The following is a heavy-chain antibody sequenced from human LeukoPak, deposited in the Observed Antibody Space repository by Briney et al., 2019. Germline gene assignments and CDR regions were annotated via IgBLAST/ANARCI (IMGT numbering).Heavy chain of an antibody. CDR1: GGSISSGGYY. V-gene: IGHV4-30-2*01. Sequence: SGTLSLTCTVSGGSISSGGYYWSWIRQPPGKGLEWIGYIYHSGSTYYNPSLKSRVTISVDRSKNQFSLKLSSVTAADTAVYYCARDELSSSSFDYWGQGTLVTVSS. CDR3: ARDELSSSSFDY. CDR2: IYHSGST. J-gene: IGHJ4*02. D-gene: IGHD6-6*01.